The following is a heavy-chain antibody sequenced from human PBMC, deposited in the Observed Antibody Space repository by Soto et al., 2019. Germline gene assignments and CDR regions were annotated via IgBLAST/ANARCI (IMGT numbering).Heavy chain of an antibody. Sequence: QVRLQESGPGLVKPSETLSLTCTVSGGSITASGGSINTYYWTWIRQPAGKGLEWIGRIYPSGNTNYNPSLKSRLTMSVDTSKNQFSLKLSSVTAADTAVYYCARGYVVATVMDYYYYGLDVWGQGTTVTVSS. CDR1: GGSITASGGSINTYY. D-gene: IGHD5-12*01. J-gene: IGHJ6*02. V-gene: IGHV4-4*07. CDR2: IYPSGNT. CDR3: ARGYVVATVMDYYYYGLDV.